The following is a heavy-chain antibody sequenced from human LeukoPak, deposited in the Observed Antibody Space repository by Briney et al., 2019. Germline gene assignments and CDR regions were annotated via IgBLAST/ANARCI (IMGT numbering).Heavy chain of an antibody. V-gene: IGHV4-59*01. CDR2: IYYSGST. CDR3: ACNGADGAFDI. D-gene: IGHD4-17*01. J-gene: IGHJ3*02. CDR1: GGSISSYY. Sequence: PSETLSLTCTVSGGSISSYYWSWIRQPPGKGLEWIGYIYYSGSTNYNPSLKSRVTISVDTPKNQFSLKLSSVTAADTAVYYCACNGADGAFDIWGQGTMVTVSS.